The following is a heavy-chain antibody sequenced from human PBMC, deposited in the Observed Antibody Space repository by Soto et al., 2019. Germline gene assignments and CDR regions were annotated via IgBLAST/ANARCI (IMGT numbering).Heavy chain of an antibody. CDR3: ARRGSGTTNWGDY. CDR1: GYTFTNYD. CDR2: VSADNGHT. J-gene: IGHJ4*02. D-gene: IGHD3-10*01. V-gene: IGHV1-18*04. Sequence: QVHLVQSGAEVKKPGASVKVSCKASGYTFTNYDISWVRQAPGQGLEWMGWVSADNGHTNYAQKLQGRVTMTTDTSTNTAYMELRSLRSDDTAMYYCARRGSGTTNWGDYWGQGTLVTISS.